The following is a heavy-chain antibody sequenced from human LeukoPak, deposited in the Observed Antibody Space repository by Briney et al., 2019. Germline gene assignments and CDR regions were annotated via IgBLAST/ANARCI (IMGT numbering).Heavy chain of an antibody. CDR3: ARRGGSGSYGAFDI. CDR1: GDSISSSRSY. V-gene: IGHV4-39*01. D-gene: IGHD3-10*01. J-gene: IGHJ3*02. CDR2: IYYSGST. Sequence: SETLSLTCTVSGDSISSSRSYWGWIRQPPGKGLEWIGSIYYSGSTYYNPSLKSRVTISVDTSKNQFSLKLSSVTAADTAVYYCARRGGSGSYGAFDIWGQGTMVTVSS.